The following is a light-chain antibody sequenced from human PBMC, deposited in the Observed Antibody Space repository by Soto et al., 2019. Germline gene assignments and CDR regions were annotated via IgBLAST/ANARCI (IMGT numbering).Light chain of an antibody. V-gene: IGKV4-1*01. CDR2: WAS. CDR1: QSVLHSSNSKHY. J-gene: IGKJ1*01. Sequence: DIVMTQSPDSLAVSLGERATINCKSSQSVLHSSNSKHYLAWFQQKLRQPPKLLIYWASTRESGVPDRFSGSVSGTDFTLTISNLQAEDVAVYYCQQYYSTPKTFSQGTKVEIK. CDR3: QQYYSTPKT.